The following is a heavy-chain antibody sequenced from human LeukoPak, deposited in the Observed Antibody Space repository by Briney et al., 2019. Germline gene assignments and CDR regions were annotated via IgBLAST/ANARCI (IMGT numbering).Heavy chain of an antibody. V-gene: IGHV3-64D*06. Sequence: GGSLRLSCAASGFTVSSNYMSWVRQAPGKGLEYVSVINGDGRTTYYADSVKGRFTISRDNSKNTLYLQMSSLRAEDTAVYYCVGDQVDNTGYLRWGQGTRVTVSA. CDR1: GFTVSSNY. CDR2: INGDGRTT. J-gene: IGHJ4*02. CDR3: VGDQVDNTGYLR. D-gene: IGHD3-22*01.